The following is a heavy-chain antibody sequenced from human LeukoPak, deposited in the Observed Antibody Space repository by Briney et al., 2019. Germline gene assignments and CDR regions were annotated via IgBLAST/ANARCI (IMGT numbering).Heavy chain of an antibody. V-gene: IGHV3-21*01. CDR2: ISSGRGSYI. D-gene: IGHD2-15*01. J-gene: IGHJ4*02. CDR1: GFTFSSYT. Sequence: GGSLRLSCVASGFTFSSYTMNWVRQAPGKGLEGVSSISSGRGSYIYYADSVKGRFTISRDNAETSLYLQMNSLRAEDTAVYYCARALYCSGGSCYSFDYWGQGTLVTVSS. CDR3: ARALYCSGGSCYSFDY.